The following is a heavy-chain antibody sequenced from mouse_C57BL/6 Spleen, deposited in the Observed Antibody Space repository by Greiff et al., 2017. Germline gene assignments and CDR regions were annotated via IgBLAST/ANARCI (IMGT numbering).Heavy chain of an antibody. V-gene: IGHV1-50*01. J-gene: IGHJ1*03. CDR1: GYTFTSYW. CDR3: ARAGFDYGRIHWYFDV. D-gene: IGHD1-1*01. Sequence: QVQLQQPGAELVKPGASVKLSCKASGYTFTSYWMHWVKQRPGQGLEWIGEIDPSAGYTNYNQKVKGKATLTVDTSSSTAYMQLSSLTSEDSAVYYCARAGFDYGRIHWYFDVWGTGTTVTVSS. CDR2: IDPSAGYT.